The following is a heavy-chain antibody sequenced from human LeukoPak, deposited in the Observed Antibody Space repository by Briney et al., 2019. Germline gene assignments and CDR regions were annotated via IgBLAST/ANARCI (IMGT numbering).Heavy chain of an antibody. Sequence: GGSLRLSCAASGITVSSNYMSWVRQAPGKGLEWVSVMYSDSRTYYADSVKGRFTISRDNSKNTLYLGMNSLRAEDTAVYYCARSNCNSCYLGVWYYFDYWGQGALVTVSS. V-gene: IGHV3-66*01. J-gene: IGHJ4*02. CDR3: ARSNCNSCYLGVWYYFDY. D-gene: IGHD1/OR15-1a*01. CDR1: GITVSSNY. CDR2: MYSDSRT.